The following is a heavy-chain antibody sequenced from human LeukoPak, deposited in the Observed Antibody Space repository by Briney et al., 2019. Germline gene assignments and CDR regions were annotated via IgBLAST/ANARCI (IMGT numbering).Heavy chain of an antibody. Sequence: SQTLSLTCTVSGGSISSGGYFWSWIRQHQGKGLEWFVYIYYSGSTYYNPSLKSQVTISVDTSKHQFSLKLSSVPAADTAVYYCARCGCSGGSCYDYWGQGTLVTVSS. CDR3: ARCGCSGGSCYDY. V-gene: IGHV4-31*01. CDR2: IYYSGST. J-gene: IGHJ4*02. CDR1: GGSISSGGYF. D-gene: IGHD2-15*01.